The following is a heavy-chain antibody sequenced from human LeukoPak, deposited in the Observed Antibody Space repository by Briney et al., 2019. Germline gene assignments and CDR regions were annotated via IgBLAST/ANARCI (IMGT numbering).Heavy chain of an antibody. CDR2: IRYDGSNK. CDR1: GFTFSSYG. D-gene: IGHD5-24*01. V-gene: IGHV3-30*02. J-gene: IGHJ4*02. Sequence: AGGSLRLSCAASGFTFSSYGMHWVRQAPGKGLEWVAFIRYDGSNKYYADSVKGRFTISRDNSKNTLYLQMNSLRAEDTAVYYCVRNLATIRHYFDYWGQGTLVTVSS. CDR3: VRNLATIRHYFDY.